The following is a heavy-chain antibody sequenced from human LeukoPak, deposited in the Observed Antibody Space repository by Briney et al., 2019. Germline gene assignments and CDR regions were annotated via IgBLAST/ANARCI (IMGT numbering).Heavy chain of an antibody. CDR1: GFTFSSYG. J-gene: IGHJ4*02. CDR2: IRYDGSNK. V-gene: IGHV3-30*02. D-gene: IGHD3-22*01. CDR3: AKERGYYYDLDY. Sequence: GGSLRLSCAASGFTFSSYGMHWVRQAPGKGLEWVAFIRYDGSNKYCADSVKGRFTISRDNSKNTLYLQMNSLRAEDTAVYYCAKERGYYYDLDYWGQGTLVTVSS.